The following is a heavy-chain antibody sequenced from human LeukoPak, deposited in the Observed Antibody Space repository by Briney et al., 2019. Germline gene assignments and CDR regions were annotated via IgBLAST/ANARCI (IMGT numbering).Heavy chain of an antibody. J-gene: IGHJ4*02. CDR1: GYSFTSYW. CDR3: ARRGRIAVAGTGFDY. D-gene: IGHD6-19*01. CDR2: IYPGDSDT. Sequence: GESLKISCKGSGYSFTSYWIGWVRQMPGKGLEWMGTIYPGDSDTRYSPSFQGQVTISADKSISTAYLQWSSLKASDTAMYYCARRGRIAVAGTGFDYWGQGTLVTVSS. V-gene: IGHV5-51*01.